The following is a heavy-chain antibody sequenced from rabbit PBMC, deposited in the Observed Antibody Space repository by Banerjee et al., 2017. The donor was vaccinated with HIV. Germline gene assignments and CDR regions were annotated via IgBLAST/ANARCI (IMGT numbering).Heavy chain of an antibody. CDR3: ARESTIVVAGVMMDYFNL. J-gene: IGHJ4*01. Sequence: QSVEESGGRLVQPGGSLTLSCKASGFDFNSYYISWVRQAPGKGLEWIACIDGGSSGSTHYASWAKGRFTISKTSSTTVTLQMTSLTAADTATYFCARESTIVVAGVMMDYFNLWGPGTLVTVS. V-gene: IGHV1S40*01. D-gene: IGHD4-1*01. CDR2: IDGGSSGST. CDR1: GFDFNSYY.